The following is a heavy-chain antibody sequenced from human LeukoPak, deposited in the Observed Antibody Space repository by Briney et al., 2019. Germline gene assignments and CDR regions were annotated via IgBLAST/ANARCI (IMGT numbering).Heavy chain of an antibody. CDR2: IDARSGIT. CDR1: GLTFSSNS. Sequence: PGGSLRLSCAASGLTFSSNSMNWVRQAPGKGLEWVSYIDARSGITYYADSVQGRFTISRDNAQESVFLQMNSLRADDTAVYYCARTYDFGRGPPGDAFDNWGPGTLVTVSS. D-gene: IGHD3-3*01. J-gene: IGHJ3*02. CDR3: ARTYDFGRGPPGDAFDN. V-gene: IGHV3-48*01.